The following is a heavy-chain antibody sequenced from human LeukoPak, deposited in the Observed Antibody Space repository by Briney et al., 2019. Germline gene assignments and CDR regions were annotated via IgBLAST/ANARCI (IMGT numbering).Heavy chain of an antibody. Sequence: GESVKISCKAFGYRFSANWIGWVRQMPGKGLEWMGTIYPADSDTYYSPTFQDQVTISPDHSINTTYLQWSSLKASDSAMYYCARGVTRYNWFDPWGEGTRVTVSS. CDR2: IYPADSDT. D-gene: IGHD4-23*01. CDR3: ARGVTRYNWFDP. J-gene: IGHJ5*02. CDR1: GYRFSANW. V-gene: IGHV5-51*01.